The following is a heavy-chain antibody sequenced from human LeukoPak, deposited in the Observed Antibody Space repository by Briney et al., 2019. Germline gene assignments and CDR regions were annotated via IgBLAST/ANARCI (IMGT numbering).Heavy chain of an antibody. CDR1: GFTFDDYG. CDR2: INWNGGST. CDR3: ARDLPYYYDSSGYYVKLVNDY. D-gene: IGHD3-22*01. V-gene: IGHV3-20*04. Sequence: GGSLRLSCAASGFTFDDYGMSWVRQAPGKGLEWVSGINWNGGSTGYADSVKGRFTISRDNAKNSLYLQMNSLRAEDTALYYCARDLPYYYDSSGYYVKLVNDYWGQGTLVTVSS. J-gene: IGHJ4*02.